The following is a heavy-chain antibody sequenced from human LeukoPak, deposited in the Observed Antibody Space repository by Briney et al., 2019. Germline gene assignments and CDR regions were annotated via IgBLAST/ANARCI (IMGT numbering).Heavy chain of an antibody. V-gene: IGHV3-7*01. CDR3: ARCDSRGSWYVDSYFDY. Sequence: GGSLRLSCAASGFTFSSYWMSWVRQAPGKGLEWVANIKQDGSEKYYVDSVKGRFTISRDNAKNSLYLQMNSLRAEDTAVYYRARCDSRGSWYVDSYFDYWGQGTLVTVSS. D-gene: IGHD6-13*01. J-gene: IGHJ4*02. CDR1: GFTFSSYW. CDR2: IKQDGSEK.